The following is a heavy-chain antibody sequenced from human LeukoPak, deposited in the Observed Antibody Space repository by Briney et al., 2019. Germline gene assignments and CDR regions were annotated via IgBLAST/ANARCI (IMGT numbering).Heavy chain of an antibody. CDR3: GRDDRGIGDP. CDR2: IRSSGDTI. V-gene: IGHV3-48*04. J-gene: IGHJ5*02. Sequence: GGSLRLSCAASGFTFGSYSMNWVRQAPGKGLEWVSYIRSSGDTIYYADSVKGRFTISRDNAKNSQYLQMNSLRAEDTAVYYCGRDDRGIGDPWGQGTLVTVSS. D-gene: IGHD6-13*01. CDR1: GFTFGSYS.